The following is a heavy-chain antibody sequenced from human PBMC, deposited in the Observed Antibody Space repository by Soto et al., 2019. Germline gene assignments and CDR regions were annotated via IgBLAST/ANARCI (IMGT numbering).Heavy chain of an antibody. CDR1: GDSVSSNSAA. D-gene: IGHD5-12*01. V-gene: IGHV6-1*01. CDR3: AREAGGYDYNDYYYYYGMDV. CDR2: TYYRSKWYN. J-gene: IGHJ6*02. Sequence: QSQTLSLTCAISGDSVSSNSAAWNWIRQSPSRGLEWLGRTYYRSKWYNDYAVSVKSRITINPDTSKNQFSLQLNSVTPEDTAVYYCAREAGGYDYNDYYYYYGMDVWGQGTTVTVSS.